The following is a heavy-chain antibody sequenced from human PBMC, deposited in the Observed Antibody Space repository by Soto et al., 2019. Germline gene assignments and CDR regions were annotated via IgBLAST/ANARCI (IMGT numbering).Heavy chain of an antibody. D-gene: IGHD4-17*01. CDR1: GGTFSSYA. CDR3: ASRNKTTYGDYEGFDY. CDR2: IIPIFGTA. Sequence: QVQLVQSGAEVKKPGSSVKVSCKASGGTFSSYAISWVRQATGQGLEWMGGIIPIFGTANYAQKFQGRVTITADESKSTAYMELSSLRSEDTAVYYCASRNKTTYGDYEGFDYGGQGTLVTVSS. J-gene: IGHJ4*02. V-gene: IGHV1-69*01.